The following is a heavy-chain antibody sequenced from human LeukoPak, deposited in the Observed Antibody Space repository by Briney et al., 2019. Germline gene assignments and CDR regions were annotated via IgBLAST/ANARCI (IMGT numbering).Heavy chain of an antibody. CDR2: IIPIFGTA. D-gene: IGHD6-6*01. CDR3: VRLLSAARPRVNYYYYMDV. J-gene: IGHJ6*03. V-gene: IGHV1-69*01. CDR1: GGTFSSYA. Sequence: GASVKVSCKASGGTFSSYAISWVRQASGQGLEWMGGIIPIFGTANYAQKFQGRVTITADESTSTAYMELSSLRSEDTAVYYCVRLLSAARPRVNYYYYMDVWGKGTTVTVPS.